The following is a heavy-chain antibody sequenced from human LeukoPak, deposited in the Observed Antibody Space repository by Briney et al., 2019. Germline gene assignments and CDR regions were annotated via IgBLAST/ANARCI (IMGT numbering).Heavy chain of an antibody. V-gene: IGHV3-21*01. CDR1: GFTFSSYS. D-gene: IGHD1-26*01. CDR3: ARVSRGKWELLGAHDY. J-gene: IGHJ4*02. Sequence: GGSLRLSCAASGFTFSSYSMNWVRQAPRRGLEWVSSISRSSSYIYYADSVKGRFTISRDNAKNSLYLQMNSLRADDTAVYYCARVSRGKWELLGAHDYWGQGTLVTVSS. CDR2: ISRSSSYI.